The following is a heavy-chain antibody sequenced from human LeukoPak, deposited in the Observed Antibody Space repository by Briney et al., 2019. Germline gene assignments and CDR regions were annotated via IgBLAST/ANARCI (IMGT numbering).Heavy chain of an antibody. V-gene: IGHV1-2*02. CDR2: INPTSGGT. CDR3: ARMSYYDSSGDNWFDP. J-gene: IGHJ5*02. D-gene: IGHD3-22*01. CDR1: GYTFTGYY. Sequence: ASVKVSCKASGYTFTGYYMHWVRLAPGQGLEYMGWINPTSGGTRYAQIFQGRLTLTRDTSISTAYMELSSLRSEDTAVYYCARMSYYDSSGDNWFDPWGQGTLVTVSS.